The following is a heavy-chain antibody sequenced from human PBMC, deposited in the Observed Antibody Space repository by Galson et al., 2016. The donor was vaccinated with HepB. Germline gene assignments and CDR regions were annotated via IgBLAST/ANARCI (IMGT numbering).Heavy chain of an antibody. J-gene: IGHJ6*02. CDR1: GFTFSDYY. D-gene: IGHD4-23*01. CDR2: TRNRANSYTT. CDR3: ARLGTSGGPYYYYGLDV. V-gene: IGHV3-72*01. Sequence: SLRLSCAASGFTFSDYYMDWVRQAPGKGLEWVGRTRNRANSYTTEYAASVRGRFTISRYDSRNSLYLQMNRLKTEDTAVYFCARLGTSGGPYYYYGLDVWGQGTTVTVSS.